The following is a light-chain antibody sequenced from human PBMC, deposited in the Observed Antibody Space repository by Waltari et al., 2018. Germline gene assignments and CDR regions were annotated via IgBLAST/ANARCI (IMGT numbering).Light chain of an antibody. Sequence: NFILTLPHSVSYAPGKPVTIPCTRRRVSIATHCLQWNQQRPGSAPTTVIFEDNQRPSGVPDRFSGSIDSSSNSASLTISALKTEDEANYYFQSYDSSSRVVFGGGTKLTVL. J-gene: IGLJ2*01. CDR1: RVSIATHC. CDR2: EDN. V-gene: IGLV6-57*03. CDR3: QSYDSSSRVV.